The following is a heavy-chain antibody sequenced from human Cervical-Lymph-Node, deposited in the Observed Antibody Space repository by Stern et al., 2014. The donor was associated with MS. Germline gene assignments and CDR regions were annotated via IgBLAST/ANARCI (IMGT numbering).Heavy chain of an antibody. CDR2: FYLTGSV. CDR1: GGSLRSYY. J-gene: IGHJ4*02. D-gene: IGHD2-15*01. V-gene: IGHV4-59*01. Sequence: QLQLQESGPGLVKPSETLSLTCTVSGGSLRSYYWNWIRQAPGKGLEWLGVFYLTGSVNYNPSLSSRVAMSVDTSKNQFSLTVSSVTAADTAVYYCAREGEYCSGSRCYPFLDYWGQGTLVTVSS. CDR3: AREGEYCSGSRCYPFLDY.